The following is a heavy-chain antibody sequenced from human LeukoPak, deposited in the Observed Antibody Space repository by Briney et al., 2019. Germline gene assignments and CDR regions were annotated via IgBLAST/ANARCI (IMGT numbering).Heavy chain of an antibody. V-gene: IGHV4-30-2*01. D-gene: IGHD3-22*01. CDR2: IYHSGST. Sequence: PSETLSLTCAVSGGSISSGGYSWSWIRQPPGKGLEWIGYIYHSGSTYYNPSLKRRVTILVDRSKNQFSLKLSPVTAADTAVYYCARAVTYYCDSSGYWPNWFDPWGQGTLVTVSS. J-gene: IGHJ5*02. CDR1: GGSISSGGYS. CDR3: ARAVTYYCDSSGYWPNWFDP.